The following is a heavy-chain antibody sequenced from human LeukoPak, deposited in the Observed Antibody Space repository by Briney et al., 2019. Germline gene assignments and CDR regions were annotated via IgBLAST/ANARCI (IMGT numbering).Heavy chain of an antibody. J-gene: IGHJ4*02. CDR2: IRYDGSNK. Sequence: GGSLRLSCAASGFTFSSYGMHWVRQAPGKGLEWVAFIRYDGSNKYYADSVKGRFTISRDNSKNTLYLQMNSLRAEDTAVYYCAKDLTFNYYDSSGFPPNYWGQGTLVTVSS. CDR1: GFTFSSYG. V-gene: IGHV3-30*02. CDR3: AKDLTFNYYDSSGFPPNY. D-gene: IGHD3-22*01.